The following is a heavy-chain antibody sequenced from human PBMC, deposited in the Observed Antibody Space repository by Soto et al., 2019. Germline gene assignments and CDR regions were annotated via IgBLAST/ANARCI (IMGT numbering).Heavy chain of an antibody. Sequence: QIQLVQSAAEVKKPGASVKVSCKTSGYTLVSYGISWVRQAPGQGLEWMGWTSPYNGNTNVAKRFRRRVTRTTDTSADNLYMVLGCHKSDYTAVHYCAGDQNFFKSSCDYDHWGQGTLITVSS. J-gene: IGHJ5*02. CDR3: AGDQNFFKSSCDYDH. CDR1: GYTLVSYG. CDR2: TSPYNGNT. D-gene: IGHD3-22*01. V-gene: IGHV1-18*04.